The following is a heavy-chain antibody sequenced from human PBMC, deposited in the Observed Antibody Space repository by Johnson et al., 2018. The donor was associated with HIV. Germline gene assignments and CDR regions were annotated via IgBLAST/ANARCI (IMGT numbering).Heavy chain of an antibody. CDR1: GFTFSNFG. CDR2: IQYDGSDE. J-gene: IGHJ3*02. Sequence: QVQLVESGGGMVQPGGSLRLSCAASGFTFSNFGMHWVRQAPGKGLECVAFIQYDGSDECYADSVKGRFTISRDYSKNTLYLQMNSLRGEDTAVYYCATDRGGSYDAFHIWGQGTMVTVSS. V-gene: IGHV3-30*02. D-gene: IGHD1-26*01. CDR3: ATDRGGSYDAFHI.